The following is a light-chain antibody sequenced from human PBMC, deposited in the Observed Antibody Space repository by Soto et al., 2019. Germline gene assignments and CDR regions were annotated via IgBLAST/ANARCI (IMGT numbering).Light chain of an antibody. J-gene: IGKJ5*01. CDR1: QRGRSS. CDR2: EAS. CDR3: QQYGSVPIT. V-gene: IGKV3-11*01. Sequence: EIVLAQSPATLSLSPGYRATLSFXASQRGRSSVAWDQQKPGQAPRLLRDEASNRATCSPARFSGRGSVTDFTLTSSSLEPEAFAIYSCQQYGSVPITFGQGTRLEIK.